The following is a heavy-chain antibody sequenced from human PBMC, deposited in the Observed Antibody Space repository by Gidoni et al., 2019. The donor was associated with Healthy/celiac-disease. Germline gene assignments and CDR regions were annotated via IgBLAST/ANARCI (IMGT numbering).Heavy chain of an antibody. Sequence: QVQLVQSGAEVKKPGASVKVSCKASGYTFTSYGISWVRQAPGQGLEWMGWISAYNGNTNYAQKLQGRVTMTTDTSTSTAYMELRSLRSDDTAVYYCARDIVVVPAIAAVFYYGMDVWGQGTTVTVSS. J-gene: IGHJ6*02. V-gene: IGHV1-18*01. D-gene: IGHD2-2*01. CDR1: GYTFTSYG. CDR2: ISAYNGNT. CDR3: ARDIVVVPAIAAVFYYGMDV.